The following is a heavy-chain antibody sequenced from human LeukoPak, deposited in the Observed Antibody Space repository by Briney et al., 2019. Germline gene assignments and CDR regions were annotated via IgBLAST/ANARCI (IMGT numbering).Heavy chain of an antibody. V-gene: IGHV1-69*13. CDR3: ARGPIAVAGRGDDNWSDP. CDR1: GGTFSSYA. Sequence: GASVKVSCKASGGTFSSYAISWVRQAPGQGLEWMGGIIPIFGTANYAQKFQGRVTITADESTSTAYMELSSLRSEDTAVYYCARGPIAVAGRGDDNWSDPWGQGTLVTVSS. CDR2: IIPIFGTA. D-gene: IGHD6-19*01. J-gene: IGHJ5*02.